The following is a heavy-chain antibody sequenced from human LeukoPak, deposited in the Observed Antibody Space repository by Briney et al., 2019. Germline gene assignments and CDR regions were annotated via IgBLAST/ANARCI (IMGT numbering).Heavy chain of an antibody. J-gene: IGHJ4*02. Sequence: PGGSLRLSCAASGFTFSSYWMSWVRQAPGKGLEWVANVKQDGSEKYYVDSVKGRFTISRDNAKNSLYLQMNSLRAEDTAVYYCARDGRYYYDSSGYLDYWGQGTLVTVSS. V-gene: IGHV3-7*01. CDR2: VKQDGSEK. CDR1: GFTFSSYW. D-gene: IGHD3-22*01. CDR3: ARDGRYYYDSSGYLDY.